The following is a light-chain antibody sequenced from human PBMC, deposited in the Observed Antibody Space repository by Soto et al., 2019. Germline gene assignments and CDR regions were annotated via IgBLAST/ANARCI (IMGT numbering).Light chain of an antibody. Sequence: EIVLTQSPGTLSLSPGERASLSCRASQSVGSNYLAWYQQKPGQPPRLLIYGASSRATGITDKLSSSGSETEFTLTISRLQTEDIAVYYCQQYGSSTPNTFGKGTKLEIK. J-gene: IGKJ2*01. CDR1: QSVGSNY. V-gene: IGKV3-20*01. CDR2: GAS. CDR3: QQYGSSTPNT.